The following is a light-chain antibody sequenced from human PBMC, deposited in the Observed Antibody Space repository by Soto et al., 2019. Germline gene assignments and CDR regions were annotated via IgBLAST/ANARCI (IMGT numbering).Light chain of an antibody. J-gene: IGLJ3*02. V-gene: IGLV2-8*01. CDR2: ELT. CDR3: SSYAGSSNLV. Sequence: QSALTQPPSASGSPGQSVTISCTGTSSDVGGYNYVSWYQQHPGKATKLMIYELTKRPSGVPDRFSGSKSGNTASLTVSGLQAEDEADYYCSSYAGSSNLVFGGGTKLTVL. CDR1: SSDVGGYNY.